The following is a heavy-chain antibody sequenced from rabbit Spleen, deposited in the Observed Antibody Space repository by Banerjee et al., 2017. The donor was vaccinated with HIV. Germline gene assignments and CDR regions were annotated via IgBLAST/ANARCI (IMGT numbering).Heavy chain of an antibody. CDR1: GIDFSNYYY. CDR3: VRDPYYSSGWGNLDL. D-gene: IGHD4-1*01. V-gene: IGHV1S45*01. J-gene: IGHJ3*01. Sequence: QEQLEESGGGLVKPGGTLTLTCKASGIDFSNYYYMYWVRQAPGKGLEWVACAYAGSSVSTYYANWAKGRFTISKTSSTTVTLQMTGLTAADTATYFCVRDPYYSSGWGNLDLWGQGTLVTVS. CDR2: AYAGSSVST.